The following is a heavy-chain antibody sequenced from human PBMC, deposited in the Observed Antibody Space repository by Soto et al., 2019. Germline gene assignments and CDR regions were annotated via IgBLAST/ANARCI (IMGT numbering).Heavy chain of an antibody. CDR2: IIPIFGTA. V-gene: IGHV1-69*12. D-gene: IGHD5-12*01. CDR1: GGTFSSYA. CDR3: ARYHGFWLRNHGYFDL. J-gene: IGHJ2*01. Sequence: QVQLVQSGAEVKKPGSSVKVSCKASGGTFSSYAISWVRQAPGQGLEWMGGIIPIFGTANYAQKCQGRVTMTADESTSTAYMELSSLRSEDTAVYYCARYHGFWLRNHGYFDLWGRGTLVTVSS.